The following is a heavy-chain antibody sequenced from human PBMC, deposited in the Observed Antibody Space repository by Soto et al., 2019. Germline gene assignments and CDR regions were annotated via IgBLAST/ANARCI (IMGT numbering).Heavy chain of an antibody. CDR2: IYYSGST. Sequence: SETLSLTCTVSGGSISSYYWSWIRQPPGKGLEWIGYIYYSGSTNYNPSLKSRVTISVDTSKNQFSLKLSSVTAADTAAYYCARRGACSSTSCPRLYYYYMDVWGKGTTVTVSS. CDR1: GGSISSYY. CDR3: ARRGACSSTSCPRLYYYYMDV. D-gene: IGHD2-2*01. J-gene: IGHJ6*03. V-gene: IGHV4-59*08.